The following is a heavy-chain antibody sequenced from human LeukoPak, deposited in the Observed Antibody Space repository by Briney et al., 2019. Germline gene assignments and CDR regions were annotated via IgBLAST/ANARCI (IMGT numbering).Heavy chain of an antibody. CDR2: IKQDGSEK. D-gene: IGHD5-18*01. V-gene: IGHV3-7*04. Sequence: PGRSLRLSCAASGFTFSSYGMHWVRQAPGKGLEWVANIKQDGSEKYYVDSVKGRFTISRDNAKNSLYLQMNSLRAEDTAVYYCAGGGYSYGLDYFDYWGQGTLVTVSS. CDR3: AGGGYSYGLDYFDY. J-gene: IGHJ4*02. CDR1: GFTFSSYG.